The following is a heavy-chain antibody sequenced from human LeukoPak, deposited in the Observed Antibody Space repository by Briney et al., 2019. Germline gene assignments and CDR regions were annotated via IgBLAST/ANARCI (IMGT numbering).Heavy chain of an antibody. CDR2: VWSDGSNR. J-gene: IGHJ4*02. CDR3: AKSITIFAVVTGFDY. CDR1: GFTFNTYG. V-gene: IGHV3-33*06. D-gene: IGHD3-3*01. Sequence: GGSLRLSCAASGFTFNTYGMHWVRQAPGKGLEWIAVVWSDGSNRFYADSVEGRFTISRDNSKNTLYLQMNSLRAEDTAVYYCAKSITIFAVVTGFDYWGQGTLVTVSS.